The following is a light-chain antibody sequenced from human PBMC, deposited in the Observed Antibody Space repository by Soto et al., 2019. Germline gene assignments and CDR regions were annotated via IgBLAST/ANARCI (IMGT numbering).Light chain of an antibody. Sequence: EIVLTQSPATLSLSPGERATLSCRASQSVSRHLAWYQQKPGQAPRLLIYDASNRATGIPARFSGSGSGKDFTLTISSLEPEDFAVYYCQQRNNWPPVTFGGGTKVELK. V-gene: IGKV3-11*01. CDR2: DAS. CDR3: QQRNNWPPVT. J-gene: IGKJ4*01. CDR1: QSVSRH.